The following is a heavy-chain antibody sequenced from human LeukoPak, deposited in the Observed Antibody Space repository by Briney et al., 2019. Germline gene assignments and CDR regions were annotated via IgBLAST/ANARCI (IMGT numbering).Heavy chain of an antibody. CDR2: INWNGGST. Sequence: PGGSLRLSCAASRYTFDDYGMSWVRQAPGKGLEWVPGINWNGGSTGYADSVKGRYTISRDNAKNSLYLQMNSLRAEDTALYYCARDADYGGAFDIWGQGTIVTVSS. D-gene: IGHD4-17*01. V-gene: IGHV3-20*04. J-gene: IGHJ3*02. CDR1: RYTFDDYG. CDR3: ARDADYGGAFDI.